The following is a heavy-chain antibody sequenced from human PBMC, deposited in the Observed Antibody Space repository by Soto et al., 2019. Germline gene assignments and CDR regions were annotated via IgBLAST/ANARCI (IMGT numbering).Heavy chain of an antibody. D-gene: IGHD2-2*01. CDR2: IIPIFDTT. V-gene: IGHV1-69*06. Sequence: QVQLVQSGAEVKRPGSSVKVSCKASGDTFRNYALSWVRQAPGQGLEWMGGIIPIFDTTNYAQKFQGRVTLTADKSTNTVYMELSSLRSEDTGVYYCARDKGRDVVVVPAAPYYFYGMDVWGQGTTVTVSS. CDR3: ARDKGRDVVVVPAAPYYFYGMDV. J-gene: IGHJ6*02. CDR1: GDTFRNYA.